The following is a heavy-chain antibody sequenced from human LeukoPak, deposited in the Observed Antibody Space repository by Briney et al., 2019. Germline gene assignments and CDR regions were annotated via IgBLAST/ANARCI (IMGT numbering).Heavy chain of an antibody. Sequence: GGSLRLSCAASGFTVSSNYMNWVRQAPGKGLEWVSYISSSSSTIYYADSVKGRFTISRDNAKNSLYLQMNSLRDEDTAVYYCARGGRVQIPIFPHDYWGQGTLVTVSS. D-gene: IGHD1-1*01. CDR1: GFTVSSNY. CDR2: ISSSSSTI. V-gene: IGHV3-48*02. J-gene: IGHJ4*02. CDR3: ARGGRVQIPIFPHDY.